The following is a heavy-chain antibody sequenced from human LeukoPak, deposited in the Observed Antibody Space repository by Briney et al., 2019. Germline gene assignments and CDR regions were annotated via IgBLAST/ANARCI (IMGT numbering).Heavy chain of an antibody. CDR1: GFTFSAYV. J-gene: IGHJ4*01. V-gene: IGHV3-30*04. CDR2: ISTDGNEK. Sequence: PGGSLRLSCAASGFTFSAYVMHWVRQAPGKGLECVAVISTDGNEKYYADSVKGRFSISRDNSKNSISLQMSSLRTEDPAVYYCVRDGGYTGGWTYGAGDYWGQGNLVTVSS. CDR3: VRDGGYTGGWTYGAGDY. D-gene: IGHD2-8*02.